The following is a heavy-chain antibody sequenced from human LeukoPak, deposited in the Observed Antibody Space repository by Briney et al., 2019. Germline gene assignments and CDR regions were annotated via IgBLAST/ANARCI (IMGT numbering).Heavy chain of an antibody. Sequence: SETLSLTCTVSGDSISSSSYSWAWIRQPPGKGLEWLATVYYRVTSYSNPSLRSRVSISLDASQNQLSLRVTSVTAADTAVYYCARGLRYYDSRDRFDFWGQGALVTVSS. D-gene: IGHD3-22*01. J-gene: IGHJ4*02. CDR3: ARGLRYYDSRDRFDF. V-gene: IGHV4-39*07. CDR2: VYYRVTS. CDR1: GDSISSSSYS.